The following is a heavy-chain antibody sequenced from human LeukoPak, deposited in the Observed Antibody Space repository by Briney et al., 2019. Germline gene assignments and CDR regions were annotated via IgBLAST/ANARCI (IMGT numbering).Heavy chain of an antibody. CDR3: ARPSRQFDSSSSYYSFDL. V-gene: IGHV3-23*01. D-gene: IGHD3-22*01. CDR1: GFTFSSYA. CDR2: ISGSGAYT. J-gene: IGHJ5*02. Sequence: GGSLRPSCAASGFTFSSYAMTWVRQAPGEGLEWASAISGSGAYTQYADSVKGRFTISRDNSKNALFLQMNSLRAEDTAVYYCARPSRQFDSSSSYYSFDLWGRRTVVTVSS.